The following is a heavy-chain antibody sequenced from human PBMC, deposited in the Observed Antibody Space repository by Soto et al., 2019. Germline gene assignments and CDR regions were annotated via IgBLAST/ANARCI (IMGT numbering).Heavy chain of an antibody. V-gene: IGHV1-8*01. Sequence: ASVKVSCKASGYTFTSYDINWVRQATGQGLEWMGWMNPNSGNTGYAQKFQGRVTMTRNTSISTAYMELSSLRSEDTAVYYCTLPLMGTVTTHVFDIWGKGTMVTVSS. CDR1: GYTFTSYD. D-gene: IGHD4-17*01. CDR3: TLPLMGTVTTHVFDI. CDR2: MNPNSGNT. J-gene: IGHJ3*02.